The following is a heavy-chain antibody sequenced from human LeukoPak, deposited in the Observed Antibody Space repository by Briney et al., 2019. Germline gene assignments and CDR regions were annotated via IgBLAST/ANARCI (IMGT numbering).Heavy chain of an antibody. CDR3: ARVRYFDWSPFYFDY. J-gene: IGHJ4*02. Sequence: PSETLSLTCPVSGGSISSSSYYWSWIRQHPGKGLEWIGYIYYSGITYYNPSLKSRVTISVDTSKNQFSLKLSSVTAADTAVYYCARVRYFDWSPFYFDYWGQGTLVTVSS. V-gene: IGHV4-31*03. CDR2: IYYSGIT. CDR1: GGSISSSSYY. D-gene: IGHD3-9*01.